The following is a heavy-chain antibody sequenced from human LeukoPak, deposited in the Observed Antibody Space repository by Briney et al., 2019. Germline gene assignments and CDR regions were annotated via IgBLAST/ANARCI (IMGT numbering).Heavy chain of an antibody. V-gene: IGHV4-34*01. CDR2: INHSGST. D-gene: IGHD6-13*01. J-gene: IGHJ6*02. Sequence: PSETLSLTCAVYGGSFSGYYWSWIRQPPGKGLEWIGEINHSGSTNYNPSLKSRVTISVDTSKNQFSLKLSSVTAADTAVYYCARDHSSSWNYYYYGRDVWGQGTTVTVSS. CDR3: ARDHSSSWNYYYYGRDV. CDR1: GGSFSGYY.